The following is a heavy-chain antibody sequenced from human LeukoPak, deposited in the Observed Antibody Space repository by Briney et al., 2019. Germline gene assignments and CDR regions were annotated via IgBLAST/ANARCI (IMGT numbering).Heavy chain of an antibody. CDR2: IYPGDSDA. D-gene: IGHD5-18*01. J-gene: IGHJ4*02. V-gene: IGHV5-51*01. CDR1: GYSFTNYW. CDR3: ARHTAKFALDF. Sequence: GESLKISCKGSGYSFTNYWIAWVRQMPGKGLEWMGIIYPGDSDARYSSSFQGQVTISADKSISTAYLQWSSLRASDTAMYYCARHTAKFALDFWGQGTLVTVSS.